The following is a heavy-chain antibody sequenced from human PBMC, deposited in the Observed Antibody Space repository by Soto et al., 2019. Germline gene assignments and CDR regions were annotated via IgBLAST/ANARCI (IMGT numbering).Heavy chain of an antibody. V-gene: IGHV1-8*01. J-gene: IGHJ4*02. D-gene: IGHD3-22*01. CDR2: MNPNSGNT. CDR1: GYTFTSYD. CDR3: AREYDSSGYPFDF. Sequence: ASVKVSCKASGYTFTSYDINWVRQATGQGLEWMGWMNPNSGNTGYAQKFQGRVTMTRNTSISTAYMELSSLRSEDTALYYCAREYDSSGYPFDFWGQSTLVTVSS.